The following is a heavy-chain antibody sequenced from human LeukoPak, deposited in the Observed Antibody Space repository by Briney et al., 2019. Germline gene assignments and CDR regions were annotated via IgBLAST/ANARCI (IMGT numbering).Heavy chain of an antibody. V-gene: IGHV3-33*01. CDR2: IWYDGSNK. Sequence: PGGSLRLSCAASGFTFSSYGMHRVRQAPGKGLEWVAVIWYDGSNKYYADSVKGRFTISRDNSKNTLYLQMNSLRAEDTAVYYCARGLEVVGATTFDYWGQGTLVTVSS. CDR3: ARGLEVVGATTFDY. J-gene: IGHJ4*02. CDR1: GFTFSSYG. D-gene: IGHD1-26*01.